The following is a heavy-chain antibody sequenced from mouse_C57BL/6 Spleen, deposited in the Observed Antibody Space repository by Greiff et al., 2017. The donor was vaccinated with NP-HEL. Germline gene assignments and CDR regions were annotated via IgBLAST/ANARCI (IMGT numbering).Heavy chain of an antibody. CDR1: GYTFTDYN. V-gene: IGHV1-18*01. D-gene: IGHD2-5*01. J-gene: IGHJ4*01. CDR2: INPNNGGT. Sequence: VQLQQSGPELVKPGASVKIPCKASGYTFTDYNMDWVKQSHGKSLEWIGDINPNNGGTIYNQKFKGKATLTVDKSSSTAYMELRSLTSEDTAVYYCARDWDSNYGAMGYWGQGTSVTVSS. CDR3: ARDWDSNYGAMGY.